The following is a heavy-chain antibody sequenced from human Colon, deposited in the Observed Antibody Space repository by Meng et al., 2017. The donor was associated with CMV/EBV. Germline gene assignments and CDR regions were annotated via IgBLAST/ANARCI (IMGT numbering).Heavy chain of an antibody. Sequence: GESLKISCAASGFIFSSYEMNWVRQAPGKGLEWVSHIRSGGDDIQYADSVKGRFTISRDNAKNTVSLEMNSLRAEDTAMYYCARKASHFYYGMDVWGQGTTVTVSS. CDR2: IRSGGDDI. CDR1: GFIFSSYE. CDR3: ARKASHFYYGMDV. V-gene: IGHV3-48*03. J-gene: IGHJ6*02.